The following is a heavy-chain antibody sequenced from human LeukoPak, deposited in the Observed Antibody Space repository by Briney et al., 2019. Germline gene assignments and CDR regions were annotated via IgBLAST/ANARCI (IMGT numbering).Heavy chain of an antibody. CDR2: IYASGNT. V-gene: IGHV4-4*07. J-gene: IGHJ4*02. Sequence: PSETLSLTCTVSGGSISSYYWSWVRQPAGKGLEWIGRIYASGNTNYNPSLKGRVTMTVNTSKNQFSLNLSSVTAADTAVYYCARGRGSSWYYFDSWGQGTLVTVSS. D-gene: IGHD6-13*01. CDR1: GGSISSYY. CDR3: ARGRGSSWYYFDS.